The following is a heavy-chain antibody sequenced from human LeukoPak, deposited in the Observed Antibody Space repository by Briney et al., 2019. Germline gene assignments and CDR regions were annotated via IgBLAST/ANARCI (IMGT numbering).Heavy chain of an antibody. CDR1: GYMFTIYG. CDR3: ARARNPLDYYYYMDV. Sequence: ASVTVSFTASGYMFTIYGISWVRQAPGQGVEWMGWISVHNGNTKYAQKFQGRVTMTTDTSTSTAYMELRSLRSDDTAVYYCARARNPLDYYYYMDVWGKGTTVTVSS. CDR2: ISVHNGNT. V-gene: IGHV1-18*01. J-gene: IGHJ6*03.